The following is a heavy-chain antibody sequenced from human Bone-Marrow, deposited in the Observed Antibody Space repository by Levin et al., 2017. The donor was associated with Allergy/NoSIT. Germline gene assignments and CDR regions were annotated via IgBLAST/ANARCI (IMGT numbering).Heavy chain of an antibody. V-gene: IGHV4-59*01. Sequence: SQTLSLTCTVSGGSIRNYYWSWIRQPPGKGLEWIGYMFYSRSANYSPSLKSRVTMSVDTSKNVFSLKLTSVTAADTAVYYCARGGAPRPGYWGQGTLVTVSS. J-gene: IGHJ4*02. D-gene: IGHD6-6*01. CDR2: MFYSRSA. CDR1: GGSIRNYY. CDR3: ARGGAPRPGY.